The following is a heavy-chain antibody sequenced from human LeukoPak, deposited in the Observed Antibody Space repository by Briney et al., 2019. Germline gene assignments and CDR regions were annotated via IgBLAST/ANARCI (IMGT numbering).Heavy chain of an antibody. CDR3: ARDLSSWHGWFGP. CDR1: GFTFSSYS. D-gene: IGHD2-2*01. V-gene: IGHV3-21*01. J-gene: IGHJ5*02. CDR2: ISSRSSYI. Sequence: GGFLRLSCAASGFTFSSYSMNWVRQAPGKGLEWVSCISSRSSYIYYADSVKGRFTISRDNAKESLYLQMNSLRAEDTAVYYCARDLSSWHGWFGPRGQGTLVTVSS.